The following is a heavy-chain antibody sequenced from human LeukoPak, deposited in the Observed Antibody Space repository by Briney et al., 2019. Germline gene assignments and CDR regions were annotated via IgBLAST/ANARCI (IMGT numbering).Heavy chain of an antibody. D-gene: IGHD1-26*01. V-gene: IGHV3-74*01. Sequence: GGSLRLSCAASGFTFSTYWMHWVRQAPGKGLVWVARIETDGSSTNYADSVKGRFTISRDNSKNTLYLQMNSLRAEDTAVYYCARGTSGSRVGYWGQGTLVTVST. CDR2: IETDGSST. CDR3: ARGTSGSRVGY. J-gene: IGHJ4*02. CDR1: GFTFSTYW.